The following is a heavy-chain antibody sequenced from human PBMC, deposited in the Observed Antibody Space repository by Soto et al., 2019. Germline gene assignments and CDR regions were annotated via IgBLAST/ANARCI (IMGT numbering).Heavy chain of an antibody. V-gene: IGHV5-51*01. Sequence: PGESLKISCKGSGYSFTSYWIGWVRQMPGKGLEWMGIIYPGDSDTRYSPSFQGQVTISADKSISTAYLQWSSLKASDTAMYYCAKDSYSSSWASYYYYGMDVWGQGTTVTVSS. D-gene: IGHD6-13*01. CDR1: GYSFTSYW. CDR2: IYPGDSDT. J-gene: IGHJ6*02. CDR3: AKDSYSSSWASYYYYGMDV.